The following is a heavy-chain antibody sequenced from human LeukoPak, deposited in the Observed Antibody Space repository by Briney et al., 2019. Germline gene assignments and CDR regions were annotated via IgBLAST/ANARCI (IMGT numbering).Heavy chain of an antibody. Sequence: SVKVSCKASGGTFSSYAISWVRQAPGQGLEWMGGIIPIFGTANYAQKFQGRVTITADESTSTAYMELSSLRSEDTAVYYCARDGIVVVPAANFYYYYGMDVWGQGTTVTVS. V-gene: IGHV1-69*13. J-gene: IGHJ6*02. CDR2: IIPIFGTA. CDR3: ARDGIVVVPAANFYYYYGMDV. CDR1: GGTFSSYA. D-gene: IGHD2-2*01.